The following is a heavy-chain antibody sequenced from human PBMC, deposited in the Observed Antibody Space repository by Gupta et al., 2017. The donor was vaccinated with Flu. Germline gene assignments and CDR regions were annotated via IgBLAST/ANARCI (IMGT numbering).Heavy chain of an antibody. D-gene: IGHD6-19*01. CDR3: ASNKPFPGYSSGWLNY. Sequence: ISSSGSTIYYADSVKGRFTISRDNAKNSLYLQMNSLRDEDTAVYYCASNKPFPGYSSGWLNYWGQGTLVTVSS. V-gene: IGHV3-11*01. J-gene: IGHJ4*02. CDR2: ISSSGSTI.